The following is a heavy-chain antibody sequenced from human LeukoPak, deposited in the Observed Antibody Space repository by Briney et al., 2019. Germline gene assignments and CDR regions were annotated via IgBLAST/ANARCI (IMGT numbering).Heavy chain of an antibody. J-gene: IGHJ6*03. Sequence: KPLETLSLTCTVSGGSISSSSYYWGWIRQPPGKGLEWIGSIYYSGSTYYNPSLKSRVTISVDTSKNQFSLKLSSVTAADTAVYYCARDHLYYYYMDVWGKGTTVTVSS. CDR2: IYYSGST. CDR3: ARDHLYYYYMDV. CDR1: GGSISSSSYY. V-gene: IGHV4-39*07.